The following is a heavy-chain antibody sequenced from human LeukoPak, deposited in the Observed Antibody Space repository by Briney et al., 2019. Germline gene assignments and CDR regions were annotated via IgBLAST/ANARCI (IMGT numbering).Heavy chain of an antibody. D-gene: IGHD2-15*01. J-gene: IGHJ5*02. CDR2: INPSGGST. CDR3: ARASRGYGWFDP. Sequence: ASVKVSCKASGYTFTSYYMHWVRQAPGQGLEWMGIINPSGGSTSYAQKFQGRVTMTRDTSTSTVYMELSSLRSEDTAVYYCARASRGYGWFDPWGQGTLVTLSS. CDR1: GYTFTSYY. V-gene: IGHV1-46*01.